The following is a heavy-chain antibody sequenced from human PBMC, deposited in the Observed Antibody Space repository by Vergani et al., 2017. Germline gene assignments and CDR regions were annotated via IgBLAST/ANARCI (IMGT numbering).Heavy chain of an antibody. CDR1: GFTFSSYS. D-gene: IGHD5-18*01. CDR2: ISSSSSYT. CDR3: ARDLLVDTAMVGAFDI. J-gene: IGHJ3*02. Sequence: VQLVESGGGLVKPGGSLRLSCAASGFTFSSYSMNWVRQAPGKGLEWVSSISSSSSYTNYADYVKGRFTISRDNAKNSLYLQMNSLRAEDTAVYYCARDLLVDTAMVGAFDIWGQGTMVTVSS. V-gene: IGHV3-21*04.